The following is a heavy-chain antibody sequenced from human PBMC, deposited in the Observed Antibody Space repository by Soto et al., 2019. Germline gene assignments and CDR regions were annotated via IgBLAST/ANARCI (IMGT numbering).Heavy chain of an antibody. Sequence: SETLSLTCTGSGGSISSGDYYWSWIRQPPGKGLEWIGYIFNSGRTYYSPSLKRRVTISLGTSKDQFSLKVGSVTAADTAVYYCARGHVYYYDSSGSNSLDPWGQGTLATFST. CDR2: IFNSGRT. CDR3: ARGHVYYYDSSGSNSLDP. CDR1: GGSISSGDYY. D-gene: IGHD3-22*01. J-gene: IGHJ5*02. V-gene: IGHV4-30-4*01.